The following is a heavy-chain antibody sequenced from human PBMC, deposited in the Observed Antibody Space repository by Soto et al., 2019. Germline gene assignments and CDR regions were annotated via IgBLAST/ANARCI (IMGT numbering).Heavy chain of an antibody. D-gene: IGHD4-17*01. CDR3: AKDPNGDYIGAFDD. CDR1: GLAFSNYA. V-gene: IGHV3-23*01. CDR2: ISGSGNII. Sequence: EVQLLESGGDVVQPGGSLRLSCAASGLAFSNYAVTWVRQAQGKGLEWVSSISGSGNIIYYADSVKGRFIISRDNSKNTLYLQMNSLRAEDTAVYYCAKDPNGDYIGAFDDWGQGTLVTVSS. J-gene: IGHJ4*02.